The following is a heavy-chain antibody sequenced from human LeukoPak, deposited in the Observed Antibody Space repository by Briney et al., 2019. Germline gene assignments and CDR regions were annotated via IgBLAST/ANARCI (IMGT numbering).Heavy chain of an antibody. CDR3: ARDKVRGVMDY. Sequence: SETLSLTCAVSGYSISSGYYWGWIWQPPGKGLEWIGSIYHSGSTYYNPSLKSRVTISVDTSKNQFSLKLSSVTAADTAVYYCARDKVRGVMDYWGQGTLVTVSS. J-gene: IGHJ4*02. D-gene: IGHD3-10*01. V-gene: IGHV4-38-2*02. CDR2: IYHSGST. CDR1: GYSISSGYY.